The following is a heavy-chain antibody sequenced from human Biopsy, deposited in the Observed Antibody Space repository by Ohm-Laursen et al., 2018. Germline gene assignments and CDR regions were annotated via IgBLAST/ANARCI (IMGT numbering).Heavy chain of an antibody. CDR3: AKCMTGGSNYYFHH. Sequence: RSLRLSCAASGFAFSSYGMRWVRQAPGKGLEWVAAIWYDGSNKNYADSVKGRFTISRDNSKNTLYLQMNSLRGEDTAVYYCAKCMTGGSNYYFHHCGQGTLVTVSS. CDR1: GFAFSSYG. V-gene: IGHV3-33*06. CDR2: IWYDGSNK. D-gene: IGHD2-8*01. J-gene: IGHJ4*02.